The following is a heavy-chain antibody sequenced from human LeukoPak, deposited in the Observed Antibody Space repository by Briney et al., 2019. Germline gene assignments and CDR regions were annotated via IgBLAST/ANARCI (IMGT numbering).Heavy chain of an antibody. CDR2: INSGGTT. V-gene: IGHV3-66*01. J-gene: IGHJ4*02. Sequence: GGSLRLSCAASGFTVSSNFMSWVRQAPGKGLEWVSVINSGGTTYYADSVKGRFTISRDNSKNTLYLQMDSLRAEDTAVYYCARRYCSGGTCYFDYWGQGTLVTVSS. CDR3: ARRYCSGGTCYFDY. CDR1: GFTVSSNF. D-gene: IGHD2-15*01.